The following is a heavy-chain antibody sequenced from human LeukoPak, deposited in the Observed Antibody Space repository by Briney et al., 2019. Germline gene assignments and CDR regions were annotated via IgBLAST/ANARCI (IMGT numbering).Heavy chain of an antibody. D-gene: IGHD2-2*03. Sequence: GGSLRLSCAASGFTFSSYSMNWVRQAPGKGLEWVSSISSSSSYIYYADSVKGRFTISRDNAKNSLYLQMNSLRAEDTAVYYCARLGIVVVPAATGGCWFDPWGQGTLVTVSS. CDR3: ARLGIVVVPAATGGCWFDP. CDR1: GFTFSSYS. CDR2: ISSSSSYI. J-gene: IGHJ5*02. V-gene: IGHV3-21*01.